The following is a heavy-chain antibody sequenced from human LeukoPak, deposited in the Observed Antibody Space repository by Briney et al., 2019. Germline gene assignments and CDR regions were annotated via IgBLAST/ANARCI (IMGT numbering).Heavy chain of an antibody. CDR3: ARGPPFWSGLEGSFGYFDY. CDR2: ISYNSGNI. CDR1: GFTFDDYA. V-gene: IGHV3-9*01. J-gene: IGHJ4*02. Sequence: GGSLRLSCAASGFTFDDYAMHWVRQAPGKGLEWVSGISYNSGNIGYADSVKGRFTISRDNAKNSLYLQMNSLRAEDTAVYYCARGPPFWSGLEGSFGYFDYWGQGTLVTVSS. D-gene: IGHD3-3*01.